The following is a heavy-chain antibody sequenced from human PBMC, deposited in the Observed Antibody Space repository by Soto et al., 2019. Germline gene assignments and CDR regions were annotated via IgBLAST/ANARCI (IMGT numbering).Heavy chain of an antibody. V-gene: IGHV1-18*01. Sequence: GASVKVSCKASGYTFTSYGISWVRQAPGRGLEWMGWISAYNGNTNYAQKLQGRVTMTTDTSTSTAYMELRSLRSDDTAVYYCARDHYDFWSGYDKGSWGQGTLVTVSS. CDR3: ARDHYDFWSGYDKGS. CDR1: GYTFTSYG. J-gene: IGHJ5*02. D-gene: IGHD3-3*01. CDR2: ISAYNGNT.